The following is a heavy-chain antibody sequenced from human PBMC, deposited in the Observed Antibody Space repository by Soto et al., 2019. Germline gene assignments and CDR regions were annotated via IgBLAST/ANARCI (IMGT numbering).Heavy chain of an antibody. Sequence: QLQLQESGPGLVKPSETLSLTCTVSGGSISSSSYYWGWIRQPPGKGLEWIGSIYYSGSTYYNPSLKSRVTIAVDTSKNQFSLKLSSVTAADTAVYYCARRLAVAGTYFQHWGQGTLVTVSS. CDR2: IYYSGST. CDR3: ARRLAVAGTYFQH. D-gene: IGHD6-19*01. CDR1: GGSISSSSYY. V-gene: IGHV4-39*01. J-gene: IGHJ1*01.